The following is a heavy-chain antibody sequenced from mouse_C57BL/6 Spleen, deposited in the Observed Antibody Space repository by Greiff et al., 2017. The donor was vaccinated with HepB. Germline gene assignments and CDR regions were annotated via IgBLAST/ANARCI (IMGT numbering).Heavy chain of an antibody. CDR3: ARERDGQYYLDY. J-gene: IGHJ2*01. Sequence: QVQLKQSGPELVKPGASVKISCKASGYAFSSSWMNWVKQRPGKGLEWIGRIYPGDGDTNYNGKFKGKATLTVDKSSSTAYMQLSSLTSEDSAVYFCARERDGQYYLDYWGQGTTLTVSS. CDR2: IYPGDGDT. CDR1: GYAFSSSW. D-gene: IGHD2-3*01. V-gene: IGHV1-82*01.